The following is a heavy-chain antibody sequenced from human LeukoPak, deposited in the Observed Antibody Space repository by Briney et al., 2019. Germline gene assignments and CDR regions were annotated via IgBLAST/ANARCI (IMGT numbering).Heavy chain of an antibody. D-gene: IGHD3-22*01. Sequence: SGTLSLTCAVSGGSISSSDWWSWVRQPPGKGLEWIGEIYHSGSTYYNPSLKSRVTISVDRSKNQFSLKLSSVTAADTAVYYCARDAGSSGYAIDYWGQGTLVTVSS. CDR2: IYHSGST. CDR1: GGSISSSDW. CDR3: ARDAGSSGYAIDY. J-gene: IGHJ4*02. V-gene: IGHV4-4*02.